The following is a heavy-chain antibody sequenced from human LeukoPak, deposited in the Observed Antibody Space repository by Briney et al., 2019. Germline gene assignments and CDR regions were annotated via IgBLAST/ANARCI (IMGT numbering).Heavy chain of an antibody. J-gene: IGHJ4*02. V-gene: IGHV3-48*03. D-gene: IGHD1-26*01. Sequence: GGSLRLSCAASGFIFSSYEMNWVRQAPGKGLEWVSYISSSGSTMYYADPVKGRFTISRDNAKNSLYLQMNSLRAEDTAMYYCATYSGAHHKTFDYWGQGTLVTVSS. CDR3: ATYSGAHHKTFDY. CDR1: GFIFSSYE. CDR2: ISSSGSTM.